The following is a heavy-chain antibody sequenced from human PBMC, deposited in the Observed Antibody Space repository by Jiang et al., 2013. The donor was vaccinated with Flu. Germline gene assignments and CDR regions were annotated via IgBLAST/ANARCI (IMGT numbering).Heavy chain of an antibody. J-gene: IGHJ5*02. Sequence: PGLVKPSETLSLTCTVSGGSISSYYWSWIRQPPGKGLEWIGYIYYSGSTNYNPSLKSRVTISVDTSKNQFSLKLSSVTAADTAVYYCAREGGAAAGTITRWFDPWGQGTLVTVSS. D-gene: IGHD6-13*01. CDR3: AREGGAAAGTITRWFDP. V-gene: IGHV4-59*01. CDR2: IYYSGST. CDR1: GGSISSYY.